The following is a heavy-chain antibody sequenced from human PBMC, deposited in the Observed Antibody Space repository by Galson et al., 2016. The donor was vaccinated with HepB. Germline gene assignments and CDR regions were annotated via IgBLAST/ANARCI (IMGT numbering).Heavy chain of an antibody. CDR1: GGSINFYS. CDR3: ARDRLAVAGWYFDL. D-gene: IGHD6-19*01. V-gene: IGHV4-59*12. Sequence: SETLSLTCTVSGGSINFYSWSWIRQSPGKGLEWIGQIYYSGNTKYNPSLKSRVTVSADTPKNQFSLTLTSVTAADTAVYYGARDRLAVAGWYFDLWGRGTLVTVSS. J-gene: IGHJ2*01. CDR2: IYYSGNT.